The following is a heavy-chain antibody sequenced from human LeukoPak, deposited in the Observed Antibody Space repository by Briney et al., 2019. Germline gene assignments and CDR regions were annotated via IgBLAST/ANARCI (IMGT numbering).Heavy chain of an antibody. CDR1: GYTFTSYY. CDR2: INPSGGST. CDR3: ARAVVVVAATRDYYYYYGMDV. J-gene: IGHJ6*02. V-gene: IGHV1-46*01. Sequence: ASVKVSCKASGYTFTSYYMHWVRQAPGQGLEWMGIINPSGGSTSYAQKFQGRVTMTRDTSTSTVYMELSSLRSEDTAVYYCARAVVVVAATRDYYYYYGMDVWGQGTTVTVSS. D-gene: IGHD2-15*01.